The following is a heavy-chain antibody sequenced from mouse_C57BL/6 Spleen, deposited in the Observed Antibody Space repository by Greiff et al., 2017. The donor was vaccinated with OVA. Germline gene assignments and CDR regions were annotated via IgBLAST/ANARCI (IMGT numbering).Heavy chain of an antibody. CDR1: GYSFTGYY. D-gene: IGHD2-3*01. J-gene: IGHJ4*01. Sequence: VQLKQSGPELVKPGASVKISCKASGYSFTGYYMNWVKQSPEKSLEWIGEINPSTGGTTYNQKFKAKATLTVDKSSSTAYMQLKSLTSEDSAVYYCARDYDGYYAYAMDYWGQGTSVTVSS. CDR3: ARDYDGYYAYAMDY. V-gene: IGHV1-42*01. CDR2: INPSTGGT.